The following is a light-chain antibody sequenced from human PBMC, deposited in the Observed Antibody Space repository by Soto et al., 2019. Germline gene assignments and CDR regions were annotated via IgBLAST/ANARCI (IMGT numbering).Light chain of an antibody. CDR2: EVS. Sequence: QPASVSGSPGQSITISCTGTSSDVGGYNYVSWYQQHPGKAPKLMIYEVSNRPSGVSNRFSGSKSGNTASLTISGLQAEDEADYYCRSYTSSSIDNVFGAGTKLTVL. J-gene: IGLJ1*01. V-gene: IGLV2-14*01. CDR1: SSDVGGYNY. CDR3: RSYTSSSIDNV.